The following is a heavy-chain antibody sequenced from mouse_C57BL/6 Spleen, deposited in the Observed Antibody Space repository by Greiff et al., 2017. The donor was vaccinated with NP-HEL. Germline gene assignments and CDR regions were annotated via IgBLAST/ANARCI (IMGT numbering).Heavy chain of an antibody. V-gene: IGHV1-78*01. CDR1: GYTFTDHN. D-gene: IGHD1-1*01. CDR2: IYPRDGST. CDR3: ARDYGSSYYAMDY. J-gene: IGHJ4*01. Sequence: VQLQQSDAELVKPGASVKISCKVSGYTFTDHNINWMKQRPEQGLEWIGYIYPRDGSTKYNEKFKGKATLTADKSSSTAYMQLNSLTSEDSAVYFCARDYGSSYYAMDYWGQGTSVTVSS.